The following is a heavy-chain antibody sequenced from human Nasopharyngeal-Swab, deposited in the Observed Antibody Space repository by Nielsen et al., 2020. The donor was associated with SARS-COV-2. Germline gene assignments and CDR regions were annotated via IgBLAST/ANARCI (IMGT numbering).Heavy chain of an antibody. CDR1: GGSFSGYY. CDR3: SAAGGSY. CDR2: INHSGST. J-gene: IGHJ4*02. V-gene: IGHV4-34*01. Sequence: GSLRLSCAVYGGSFSGYYWSWIRQPPGKGLEWIGEINHSGSTNYNPSLKSRVTISVDTSKNQFSLKLSSVTAADTAVYYCSAAGGSYWGQGTLVTVSS. D-gene: IGHD6-13*01.